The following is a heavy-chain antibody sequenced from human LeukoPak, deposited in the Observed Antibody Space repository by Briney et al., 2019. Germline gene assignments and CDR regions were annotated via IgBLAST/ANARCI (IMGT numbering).Heavy chain of an antibody. V-gene: IGHV4-39*07. Sequence: SETLSLTCTVSGGSISSSSYYWGWIRQPPGKGLEWIGSIYYSGSTYYNPSLKSRVTISVDTSKNQFSLKLSSVTAADTAVYYCARGLGYFDLWGRGTLVTVSS. J-gene: IGHJ2*01. CDR3: ARGLGYFDL. CDR1: GGSISSSSYY. CDR2: IYYSGST.